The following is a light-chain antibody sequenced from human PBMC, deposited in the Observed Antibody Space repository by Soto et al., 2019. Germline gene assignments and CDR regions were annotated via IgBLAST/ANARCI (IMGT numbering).Light chain of an antibody. CDR1: QSLLHSNAYNY. CDR2: LAS. CDR3: MQALRVPVT. Sequence: DILMTQSPLSLPVTPGEPASISCRSNQSLLHSNAYNYLHWYLQKPGQSPQRLIYLASGRASGVPDRFSGSGSGTDFTLSISTVEAGDVGVYYCMQALRVPVTFGQWTRLEIK. J-gene: IGKJ5*01. V-gene: IGKV2-28*01.